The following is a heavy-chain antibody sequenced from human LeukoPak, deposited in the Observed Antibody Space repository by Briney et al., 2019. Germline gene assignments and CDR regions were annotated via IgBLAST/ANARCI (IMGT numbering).Heavy chain of an antibody. CDR3: ARAVAGNGLDV. Sequence: GGSLRLSCAASGFTFSSYAMSWVRQAPGKGLEWVSSISSSSSYIYYADSVKGRFTISRDNAKNSLYLQMNSLRAEDTAVYYCARAVAGNGLDVWGQGTTVTVSS. D-gene: IGHD6-19*01. CDR1: GFTFSSYA. J-gene: IGHJ6*02. V-gene: IGHV3-21*01. CDR2: ISSSSSYI.